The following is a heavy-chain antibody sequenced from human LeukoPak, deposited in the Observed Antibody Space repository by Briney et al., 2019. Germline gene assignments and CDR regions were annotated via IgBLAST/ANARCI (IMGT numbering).Heavy chain of an antibody. CDR2: IYTSGST. Sequence: SETLALTCTVSGGSISSYYWSWIRQPAGKGLEWIGRIYTSGSTNYNPSLKSRVTMSVDTSKNQFSLKLSSVTAADTAVYYCARDTVAGTVFDYWGQGHLVRVSS. CDR1: GGSISSYY. CDR3: ARDTVAGTVFDY. V-gene: IGHV4-4*07. D-gene: IGHD6-19*01. J-gene: IGHJ4*02.